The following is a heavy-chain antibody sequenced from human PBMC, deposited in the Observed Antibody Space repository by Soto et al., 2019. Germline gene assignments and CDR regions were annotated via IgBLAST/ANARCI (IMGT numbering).Heavy chain of an antibody. V-gene: IGHV3-33*01. Sequence: GGSLRLSCAASGFTFSSYGMHWVRKAPGKGLEWVAVIWYDGSNKYYADSVKGRFTISRDNSKNTLYLQMNSLRAEDTAVYYCARDGIEVAGFHYWGQGTLVTVSS. J-gene: IGHJ4*02. CDR3: ARDGIEVAGFHY. CDR1: GFTFSSYG. D-gene: IGHD6-19*01. CDR2: IWYDGSNK.